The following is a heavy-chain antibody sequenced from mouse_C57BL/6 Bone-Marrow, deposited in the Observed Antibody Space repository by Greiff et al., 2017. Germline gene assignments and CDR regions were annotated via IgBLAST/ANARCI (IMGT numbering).Heavy chain of an antibody. CDR2: IDPSDSYT. J-gene: IGHJ3*01. D-gene: IGHD2-4*01. Sequence: VQLQQPGAELVMPGASVKLSCKASGYTFTSYWMHWVKQRPGQGLEWIGEIDPSDSYTNYNQKFKGKSTLTVDKSSSTAYMQLSSLTSEDSAFYYCARTAYYYYDGAWFAYWGQGTLVTVSA. CDR3: ARTAYYYYDGAWFAY. V-gene: IGHV1-69*01. CDR1: GYTFTSYW.